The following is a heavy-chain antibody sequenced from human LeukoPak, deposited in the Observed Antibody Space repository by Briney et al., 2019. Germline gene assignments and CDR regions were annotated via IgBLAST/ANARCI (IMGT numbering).Heavy chain of an antibody. CDR3: ARHMLMDV. J-gene: IGHJ6*02. CDR2: IHYSGST. CDR1: GGSISAYY. V-gene: IGHV4-59*08. Sequence: PSETLSLTCTVSGGSISAYYWNRVRQPPGKGLEWIGYIHYSGSTNYNPSLKSRVAISVDTSKNQFSLKVSSVTAADTAVYYCARHMLMDVWGQGTTVTVSS. D-gene: IGHD2-8*01.